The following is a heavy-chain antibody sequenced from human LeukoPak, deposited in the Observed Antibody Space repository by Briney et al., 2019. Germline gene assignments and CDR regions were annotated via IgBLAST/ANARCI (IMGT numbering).Heavy chain of an antibody. CDR3: GRVYSNNWSGSYFDY. J-gene: IGHJ4*02. D-gene: IGHD6-13*01. V-gene: IGHV3-30-3*01. CDR2: ISYDGSNK. CDR1: GFTFSSYA. Sequence: GGSLRLSCAASGFTFSSYAMHWVRQAPGKGLEWVAVISYDGSNKYYADSVKGRFTISRDNSKNTLYLQMNSLKTEDTAVYYCGRVYSNNWSGSYFDYWGQGTLVTVSS.